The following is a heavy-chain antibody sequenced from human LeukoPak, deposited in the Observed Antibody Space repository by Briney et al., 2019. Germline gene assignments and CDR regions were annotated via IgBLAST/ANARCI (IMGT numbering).Heavy chain of an antibody. CDR2: ISSSSSYI. D-gene: IGHD6-13*01. J-gene: IGHJ4*02. Sequence: GGSLRLSCAASGFTFSSYSMNWVRQAPGKGLEWVSSISSSSSYIYYADSVKGRFTISRDNAKNSLYLQVNSLRAEDTAVYYCARGQQLGTFDYWGQGTLVTVSS. V-gene: IGHV3-21*01. CDR1: GFTFSSYS. CDR3: ARGQQLGTFDY.